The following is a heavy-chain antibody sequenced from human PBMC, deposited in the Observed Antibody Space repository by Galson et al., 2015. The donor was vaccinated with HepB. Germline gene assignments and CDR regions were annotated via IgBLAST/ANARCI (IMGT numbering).Heavy chain of an antibody. CDR2: IKSKTDGGTT. CDR1: GFTFSNAW. CDR3: TTDQNYYDSSGYHIAYFDY. J-gene: IGHJ4*02. Sequence: SLRLSCAASGFTFSNAWMNWVRQAPGKGLEWVGRIKSKTDGGTTDYAAPVKVRFTISRDDPKNTLYLQMNSLKTEDTAVYYCTTDQNYYDSSGYHIAYFDYWGQGTLVTVSS. D-gene: IGHD3-22*01. V-gene: IGHV3-15*07.